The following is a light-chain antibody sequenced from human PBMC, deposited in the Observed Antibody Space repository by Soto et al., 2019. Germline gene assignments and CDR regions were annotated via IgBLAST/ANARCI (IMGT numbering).Light chain of an antibody. CDR3: GTWDSSLSAGGVV. J-gene: IGLJ2*01. CDR2: ENN. CDR1: SSNIGNNY. Sequence: QSVLTQPPSVSGAPGQTVTISCSGSSSNIGNNYVSWYQQLPGTAPKLLIYENNKRPSGIPDRFSGSKSGTSATLGITGLQTGDEADYYCGTWDSSLSAGGVVFGGGTKLAVL. V-gene: IGLV1-51*01.